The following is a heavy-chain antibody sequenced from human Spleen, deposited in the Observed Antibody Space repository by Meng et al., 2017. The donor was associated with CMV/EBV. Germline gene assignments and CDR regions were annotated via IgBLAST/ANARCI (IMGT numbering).Heavy chain of an antibody. V-gene: IGHV3-30-3*01. D-gene: IGHD6-6*01. Sequence: ASGFTFSSYTLHWVRQAPGKGLEWVALITYDGSNKYYADSVKDRFTISRDNSKNTLYLQMHNLRPEDTAVYYCARDVWEYTSSYFDYWGQGTLVTVSS. CDR3: ARDVWEYTSSYFDY. J-gene: IGHJ4*02. CDR2: ITYDGSNK. CDR1: GFTFSSYT.